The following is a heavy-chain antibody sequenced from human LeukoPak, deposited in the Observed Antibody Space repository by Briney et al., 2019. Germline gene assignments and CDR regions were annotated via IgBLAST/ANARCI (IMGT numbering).Heavy chain of an antibody. D-gene: IGHD3-10*01. CDR1: GFIFSNYG. CDR3: ARALRGPPHYYYMDV. J-gene: IGHJ6*03. CDR2: ISYDGSNK. Sequence: GGSLRLSCEGSGFIFSNYGMHWVRQAPGKGLEWVAVISYDGSNKYYADSVKGRFTISRDNSKNTLYLQMNSLRAEDTAVYYCARALRGPPHYYYMDVWGKGTTVTVSS. V-gene: IGHV3-30*03.